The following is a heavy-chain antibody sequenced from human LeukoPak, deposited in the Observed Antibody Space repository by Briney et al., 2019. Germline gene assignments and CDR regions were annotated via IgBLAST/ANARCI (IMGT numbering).Heavy chain of an antibody. Sequence: SETLSLTCKVSGGSISTSHYYWGWIRQPPGKGLEWIGLIYYSGRTYYNPSLKSRLTISVDTSKNEFSLKLSSVTAADTAVYYRARSWAPGYCTSTSCYNFDYWGQGALVTVSS. CDR1: GGSISTSHYY. D-gene: IGHD2-2*02. J-gene: IGHJ4*02. CDR2: IYYSGRT. CDR3: ARSWAPGYCTSTSCYNFDY. V-gene: IGHV4-39*01.